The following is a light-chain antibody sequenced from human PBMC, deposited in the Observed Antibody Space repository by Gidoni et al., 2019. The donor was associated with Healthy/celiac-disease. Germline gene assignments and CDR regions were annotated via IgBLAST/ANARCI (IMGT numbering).Light chain of an antibody. CDR3: QQYYSTGKT. Sequence: DIVMTQSPDSLAVSLGERATINCKSSQSVLYSSNNKNYLAWYQQKPGQPPKLLIYWASTRESGVPDRLSGSGSGTDFTLTISSLQAEDVAVYYCQQYYSTGKTFGQGTKVEIK. CDR1: QSVLYSSNNKNY. J-gene: IGKJ1*01. V-gene: IGKV4-1*01. CDR2: WAS.